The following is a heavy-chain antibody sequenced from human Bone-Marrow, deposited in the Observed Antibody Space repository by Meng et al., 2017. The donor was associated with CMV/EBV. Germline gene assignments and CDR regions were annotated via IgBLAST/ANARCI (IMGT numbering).Heavy chain of an antibody. V-gene: IGHV3-30*02. Sequence: LSLTCAASGFTFSSYGMHWVRQAPGKGLEWVAFIRYDGSNKYYADSVKGRFTIPRDHSKNTLYLQMNSLRAEDTAVYYCAKDDYDISTGYGFNGMDVWGQGTTVTVSS. CDR2: IRYDGSNK. J-gene: IGHJ6*02. CDR3: AKDDYDISTGYGFNGMDV. CDR1: GFTFSSYG. D-gene: IGHD3-9*01.